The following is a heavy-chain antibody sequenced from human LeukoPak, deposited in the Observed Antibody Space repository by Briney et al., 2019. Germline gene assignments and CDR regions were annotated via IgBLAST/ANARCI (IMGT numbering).Heavy chain of an antibody. CDR3: AKERYYYDSSGFDY. D-gene: IGHD3-22*01. V-gene: IGHV3-9*01. Sequence: GGSLRLSCAASGFTFDDYAMHWVRQAPGKGLEWVSGISWNSGSIGYADSVKGRFTISRDNVKNSLYLQMNSLRAEDTALYYCAKERYYYDSSGFDYWGQGTLVTVSS. CDR2: ISWNSGSI. J-gene: IGHJ4*02. CDR1: GFTFDDYA.